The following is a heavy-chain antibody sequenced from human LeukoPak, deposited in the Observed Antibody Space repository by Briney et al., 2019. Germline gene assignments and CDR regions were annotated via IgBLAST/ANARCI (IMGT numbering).Heavy chain of an antibody. CDR1: GFSIRTHGVG. Sequence: SGPTLVNPTQTLTLTCTFSGFSIRTHGVGVGWIRQPPGKALEWLALIYWDGDSRYSPSLRSGLTITKDASKNQVVLTVTDVDPVDTATYFCAHSVALDYRSFDYWGQGTLVTVSS. CDR3: AHSVALDYRSFDY. V-gene: IGHV2-5*02. J-gene: IGHJ4*02. CDR2: IYWDGDS. D-gene: IGHD4-11*01.